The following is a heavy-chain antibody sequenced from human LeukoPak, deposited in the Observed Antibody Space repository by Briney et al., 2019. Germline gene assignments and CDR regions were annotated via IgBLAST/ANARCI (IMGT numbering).Heavy chain of an antibody. CDR2: ISGSGGST. CDR1: GFTFSSYA. Sequence: GGSLRLSCAASGFTFSSYAMSWVRQAPGKRLEWVSAISGSGGSTYYADSVKGRFTISRDNSKNTLYLQMNSLRAEDTAVYYCAKDLANYYDSSGNDAFDIWGQGTMVTVSS. V-gene: IGHV3-23*01. J-gene: IGHJ3*02. D-gene: IGHD3-22*01. CDR3: AKDLANYYDSSGNDAFDI.